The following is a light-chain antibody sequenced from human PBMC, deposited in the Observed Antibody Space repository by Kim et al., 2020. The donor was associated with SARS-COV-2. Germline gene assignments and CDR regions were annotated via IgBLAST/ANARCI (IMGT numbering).Light chain of an antibody. CDR2: GKN. V-gene: IGLV3-19*01. CDR1: SLRSYY. J-gene: IGLJ3*02. CDR3: NSRDSSGNHWV. Sequence: SSELTQDPAVSVALGQTVRITCQGDSLRSYYASWYQQKPGQAPVLVIYGKNNRPSGIPDRFSASSSGNTASLTITGAQAGDEADYYCNSRDSSGNHWVFG.